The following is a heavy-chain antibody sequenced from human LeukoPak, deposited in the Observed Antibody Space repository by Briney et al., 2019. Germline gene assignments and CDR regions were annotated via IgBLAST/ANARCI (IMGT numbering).Heavy chain of an antibody. D-gene: IGHD5-12*01. J-gene: IGHJ5*02. CDR1: GGSISSYY. Sequence: SETLSLTCTVSGGSISSYYWSWIRQPPGKGLEGIGYIYYSGSTNYNPSLKSRVTISLDTSKNQFSLKLSSVTAADTALYYCARRLATAYNWFDPWGQGTLVTVSS. V-gene: IGHV4-59*08. CDR2: IYYSGST. CDR3: ARRLATAYNWFDP.